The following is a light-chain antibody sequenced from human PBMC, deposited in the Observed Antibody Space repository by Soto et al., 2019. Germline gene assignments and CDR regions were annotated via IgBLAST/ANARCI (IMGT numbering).Light chain of an antibody. CDR2: DAS. CDR3: QHYNNYPWT. CDR1: QSISGR. V-gene: IGKV1-5*01. J-gene: IGKJ1*01. Sequence: DIQMTQSPSTSSASVGDSVTITCRASQSISGRLAWYQQKPGKAPKLLIYDASSLEGWVPSRFSGSGSGTEFTLTISGLQPDDFATYYCQHYNNYPWTFGQGTNVEI.